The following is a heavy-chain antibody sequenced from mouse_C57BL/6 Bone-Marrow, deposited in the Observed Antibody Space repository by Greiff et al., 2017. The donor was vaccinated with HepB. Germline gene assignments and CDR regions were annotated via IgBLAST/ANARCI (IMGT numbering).Heavy chain of an antibody. D-gene: IGHD1-1*01. J-gene: IGHJ3*01. V-gene: IGHV2-2*01. Sequence: VQLVESGPGLVQPSQSLSITCTVSGFSLTSYGVHWVRQSPGKGLEWLGVIWSGGSTDYNAAFISRLSISKDNSKSQVFFKMNSLQADDTAIYYCARNDYGSSPAWFAYWGQGTLVTVSA. CDR1: GFSLTSYG. CDR2: IWSGGST. CDR3: ARNDYGSSPAWFAY.